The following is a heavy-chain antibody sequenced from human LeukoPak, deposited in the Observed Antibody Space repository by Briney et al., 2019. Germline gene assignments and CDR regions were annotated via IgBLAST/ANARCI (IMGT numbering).Heavy chain of an antibody. J-gene: IGHJ3*02. CDR2: IIPIFGTA. Sequence: ASVKVSCKASGGTFSSYAISWVRQAPGQGLEWMGGIIPIFGTANYAQKFQGRVTITADESTSTAYMELSSLRSEDTAVYYCARDLNWGSFDAFDIWGQGTMVTVSP. CDR3: ARDLNWGSFDAFDI. CDR1: GGTFSSYA. D-gene: IGHD7-27*01. V-gene: IGHV1-69*01.